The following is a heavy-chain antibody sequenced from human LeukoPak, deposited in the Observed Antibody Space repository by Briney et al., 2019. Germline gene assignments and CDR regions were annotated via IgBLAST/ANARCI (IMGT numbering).Heavy chain of an antibody. CDR2: INPHSGGT. CDR1: GFTFSGHY. Sequence: ASVKVSCKASGFTFSGHYTHWVRQAPGQGLEWMGYINPHSGGTSSPQKFQGRVTMTTDTSISAVYMELSSLTSGDTAMYYCVSEGNELLSKNFDYWGQGSLVTVSA. J-gene: IGHJ4*02. CDR3: VSEGNELLSKNFDY. V-gene: IGHV1-2*02. D-gene: IGHD2-21*02.